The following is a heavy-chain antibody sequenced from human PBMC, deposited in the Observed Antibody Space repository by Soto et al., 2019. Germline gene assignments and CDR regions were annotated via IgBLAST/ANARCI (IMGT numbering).Heavy chain of an antibody. CDR3: ARAREPEYSSAIVFDI. CDR2: IYSAGST. V-gene: IGHV3-53*01. D-gene: IGHD5-18*01. CDR1: GLTVSSSY. Sequence: GSLRLSCAASGLTVSSSYMSWVRQAPGKGLQWVSVIYSAGSTYYANSVKGRFTISRDISTNMVYLQMSSLTDEDTAVYYCARAREPEYSSAIVFDIWGQGA. J-gene: IGHJ4*02.